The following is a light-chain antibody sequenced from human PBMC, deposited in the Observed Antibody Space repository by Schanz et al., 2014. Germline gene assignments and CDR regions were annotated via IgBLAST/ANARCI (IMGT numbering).Light chain of an antibody. Sequence: QSALTQPPSASGSPGQSVTISCTGTSSDVGGYNYVSWYQQHPGKAPKLMIFDVNQRPSGVPDRFSGSKSGNTASLTVSGLQAEDEADYYCCSYAGRSLVFGGGTKLTVL. CDR3: CSYAGRSLV. CDR2: DVN. CDR1: SSDVGGYNY. V-gene: IGLV2-8*01. J-gene: IGLJ2*01.